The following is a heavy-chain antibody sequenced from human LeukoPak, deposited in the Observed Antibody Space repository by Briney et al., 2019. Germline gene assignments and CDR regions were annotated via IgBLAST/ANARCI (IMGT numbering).Heavy chain of an antibody. CDR2: IYYSGNT. V-gene: IGHV4-39*01. CDR3: VRVKLNYYDSSTYAFDI. CDR1: GDSISTSNSY. D-gene: IGHD3-22*01. Sequence: SETLSLTCTVSGDSISTSNSYWGWIRQPPWKGLEWIGSIYYSGNTYYNASLKSRVTISVDTSKNQFSLKLSSVTAADTAVYYCVRVKLNYYDSSTYAFDIWGQGTMVTVSS. J-gene: IGHJ3*02.